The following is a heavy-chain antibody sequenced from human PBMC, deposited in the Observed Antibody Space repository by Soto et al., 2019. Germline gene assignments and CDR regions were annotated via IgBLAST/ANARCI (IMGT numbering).Heavy chain of an antibody. CDR3: ANDRSELDCNNGVCCSGAFDI. J-gene: IGHJ3*02. Sequence: QVQLVESGGGVVQPGRSLRLSCAASGFTFSSYGMKLVREAPGKGLEWVAVISYDGRNKYYEDYVKGRFTISRDNSNNPLDLQMNSLRAEDTAVYYCANDRSELDCNNGVCCSGAFDIWGQGTMVTVSA. CDR2: ISYDGRNK. V-gene: IGHV3-30*18. CDR1: GFTFSSYG. D-gene: IGHD2-8*01.